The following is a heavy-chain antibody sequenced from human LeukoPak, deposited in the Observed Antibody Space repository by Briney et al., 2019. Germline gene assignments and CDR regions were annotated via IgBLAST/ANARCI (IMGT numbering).Heavy chain of an antibody. Sequence: GASVKVSCKASGHTFTPYFIHWVRQAPGQGLEWMGIINPTGGSTTYAQKFQGRITVTRDMSTSTVYMELGSLTSEDTAVYYCARDRVIVGGTATYNFDHWGQGTLVTVSS. CDR1: GHTFTPYF. CDR2: INPTGGST. V-gene: IGHV1-46*01. J-gene: IGHJ4*02. CDR3: ARDRVIVGGTATYNFDH. D-gene: IGHD1-14*01.